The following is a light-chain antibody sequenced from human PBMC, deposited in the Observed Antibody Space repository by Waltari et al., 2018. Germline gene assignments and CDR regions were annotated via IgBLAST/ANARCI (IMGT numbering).Light chain of an antibody. Sequence: QSALTQPASVSGSPGQSITISCTGTSSDVGNYKRVSWYQQHPGKAPKLMIYAVSKRPSGGSDRCSGSKSGDMASLTISGLQPEDEAEYFCSSYAGSSKGVFGGGTKVTVL. CDR1: SSDVGNYKR. J-gene: IGLJ2*01. CDR2: AVS. CDR3: SSYAGSSKGV. V-gene: IGLV2-23*02.